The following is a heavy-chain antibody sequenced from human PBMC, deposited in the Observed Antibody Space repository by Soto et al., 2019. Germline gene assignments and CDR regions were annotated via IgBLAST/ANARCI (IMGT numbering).Heavy chain of an antibody. CDR2: INHIGTI. CDR3: ARGRGFDP. CDR1: GGSFSGYY. J-gene: IGHJ5*02. V-gene: IGHV4-34*01. Sequence: SETLSLTCAVYGGSFSGYYWNWIRQPPGKGLEWIGEINHIGTINYNASLKGRVTISLDTSKNELLLKLSSVTAADTAVYYCARGRGFDPWGQGTLVTVSS.